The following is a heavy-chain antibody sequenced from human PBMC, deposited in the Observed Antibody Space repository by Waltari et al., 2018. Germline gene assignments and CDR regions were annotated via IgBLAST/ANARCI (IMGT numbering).Heavy chain of an antibody. CDR2: IYSDGST. Sequence: DVQLVESGGGLIQPGGSLRLSCAASGFSVSSNHMTWVRQAPGKGLEWVSVIYSDGSTCYADSVKGRFTISRDNSKNTLYLQMNSLRAEDTALYYCARDVVSWGQGTLVTVSS. CDR1: GFSVSSNH. V-gene: IGHV3-53*01. CDR3: ARDVVS. J-gene: IGHJ4*02.